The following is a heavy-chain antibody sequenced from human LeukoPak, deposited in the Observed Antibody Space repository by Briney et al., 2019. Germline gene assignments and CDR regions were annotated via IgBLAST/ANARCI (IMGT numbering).Heavy chain of an antibody. CDR3: AREKMGTPPWPSTKPYWYFDL. Sequence: PGGSLRLSCEASRFTFSKYWMSWVRQAPGKGLEWVANIKQDGSERYYVDSVKGRFTISRDNAKNSLYLQMTSLRAEDTAVYYCAREKMGTPPWPSTKPYWYFDLWGRGTLVTVSS. CDR1: RFTFSKYW. J-gene: IGHJ2*01. V-gene: IGHV3-7*01. D-gene: IGHD7-27*01. CDR2: IKQDGSER.